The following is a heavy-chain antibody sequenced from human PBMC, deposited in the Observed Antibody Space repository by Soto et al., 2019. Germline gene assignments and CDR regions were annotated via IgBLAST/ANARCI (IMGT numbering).Heavy chain of an antibody. V-gene: IGHV1-69*01. CDR1: GDSFSRFA. CDR3: ARLGLDLYFVH. Sequence: QVQLVQSGPEVKKPGSSLKVSCKSYGDSFSRFAVSWVRRAPGEGLEWMGGIIPVTGTANYIDKFRGRLTLRADESSSTVYMELSSLRSEDTAVYSCARLGLDLYFVHWGKGTLVTVSS. J-gene: IGHJ4*02. CDR2: IIPVTGTA.